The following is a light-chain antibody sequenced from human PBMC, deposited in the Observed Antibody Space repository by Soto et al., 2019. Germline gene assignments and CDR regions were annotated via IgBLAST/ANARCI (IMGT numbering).Light chain of an antibody. CDR1: QSVSSSY. Sequence: EIVLTQSPGTLSLSPGKRATLSCRASQSVSSSYLAWYQQKPGKAPRLLIYGASSRATGIPDRFSGSGSGTDFTLTISRLEPEDFAVYYCQQYGSSPLTFGGGTKVEIK. V-gene: IGKV3-20*01. CDR2: GAS. J-gene: IGKJ4*01. CDR3: QQYGSSPLT.